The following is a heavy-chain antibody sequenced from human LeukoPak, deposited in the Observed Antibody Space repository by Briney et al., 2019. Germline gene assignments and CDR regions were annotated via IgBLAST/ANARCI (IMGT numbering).Heavy chain of an antibody. J-gene: IGHJ3*02. CDR2: IYHSGST. CDR3: ARVGDSSGYYKGFDI. Sequence: SGTLSLTCAVSGGAIISSNWWNWVRQPPGKGLEWIGEIYHSGSTNYNPSLKSRVTISVDKSKNQFSLKLSSVTAADTALYYCARVGDSSGYYKGFDIWGQGTMVIVSS. V-gene: IGHV4-4*02. D-gene: IGHD3-22*01. CDR1: GGAIISSNW.